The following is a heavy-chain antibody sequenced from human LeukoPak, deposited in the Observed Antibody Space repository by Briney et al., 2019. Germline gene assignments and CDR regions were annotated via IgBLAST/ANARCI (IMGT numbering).Heavy chain of an antibody. J-gene: IGHJ4*02. CDR2: VYYSGTT. D-gene: IGHD5-18*01. V-gene: IGHV4-61*05. CDR3: ARHSSRGYSYDFDY. Sequence: PSETLSLTCIVSGGSISSSNYYWSWIRQPPGKGLEWIGYVYYSGTTNYNPSLKSRVTISLDTSKNQFSLKLRSVTAADTAMYYCARHSSRGYSYDFDYWGQGTLVTVSS. CDR1: GGSISSSNYY.